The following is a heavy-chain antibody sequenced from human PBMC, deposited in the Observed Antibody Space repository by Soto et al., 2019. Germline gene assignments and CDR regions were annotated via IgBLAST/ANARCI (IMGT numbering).Heavy chain of an antibody. Sequence: SETLSLTCAVYGGSFSGYYWSWIRQPPGKGLEWIGEINHSGSTNYNPSLKSRVTISVDTSKNQFSLKLSSVTAADTAVYYCARGNIAAAGHWDYYYYGMDVWGQGTTVTVSS. CDR3: ARGNIAAAGHWDYYYYGMDV. CDR2: INHSGST. V-gene: IGHV4-34*01. CDR1: GGSFSGYY. J-gene: IGHJ6*02. D-gene: IGHD6-13*01.